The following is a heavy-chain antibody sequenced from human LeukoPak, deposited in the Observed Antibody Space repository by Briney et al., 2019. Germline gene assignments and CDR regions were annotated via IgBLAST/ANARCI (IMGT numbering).Heavy chain of an antibody. CDR2: IYSGGST. Sequence: GGSLRLSCAVSGFTVSSHYMSWVRQAPGRGLEWVSLIYSGGSTYYADSVKGRFTISRDNSKNTLFLQMNSLRAEDTAVYYCARDGRYYYGSGGHFDYWGQGTLVTVSS. D-gene: IGHD3-10*01. CDR1: GFTVSSHY. J-gene: IGHJ4*02. V-gene: IGHV3-66*01. CDR3: ARDGRYYYGSGGHFDY.